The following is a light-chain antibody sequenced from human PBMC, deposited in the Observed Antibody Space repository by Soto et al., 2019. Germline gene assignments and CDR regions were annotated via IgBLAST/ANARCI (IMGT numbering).Light chain of an antibody. J-gene: IGLJ1*01. CDR1: SSDVGTYNS. CDR2: DVS. V-gene: IGLV2-14*01. Sequence: QSVLTQPASVSGSPGQSITISCTGTSSDVGTYNSVSWYQQYPGKAPKLMIHDVSNRPSGVSNRFSGSKSGNTASLTISRLQAEDEADYYCSSYTSSSSYVFGSGTKV. CDR3: SSYTSSSSYV.